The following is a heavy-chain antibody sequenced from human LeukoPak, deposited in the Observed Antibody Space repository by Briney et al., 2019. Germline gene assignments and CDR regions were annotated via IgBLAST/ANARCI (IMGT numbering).Heavy chain of an antibody. CDR2: IYYSGST. CDR3: AREVDTSSMDV. CDR1: GGSISSYY. J-gene: IGHJ6*03. Sequence: SETLSLTCTISGGSISSYYWSWIRQPPGKGLEWIGSIYYSGSTYYNPSLKSRVTISVDTSKNQFSLKLSSVTAADTAVYYCAREVDTSSMDVWGKGTTVTVSS. D-gene: IGHD5-18*01. V-gene: IGHV4-59*12.